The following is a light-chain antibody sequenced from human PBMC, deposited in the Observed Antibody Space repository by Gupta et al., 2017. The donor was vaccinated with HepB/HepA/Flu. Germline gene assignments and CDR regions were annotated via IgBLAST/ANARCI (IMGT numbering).Light chain of an antibody. CDR1: QSVRSF. Sequence: ELVLTQSPATLSLSPGERATLSCRASQSVRSFLAWYQQKPGQAPRLLIYDASNRATGIPARFSGRGSGTDFTLTISSLEPEDFAVYYCQQRSNWPPITFGQGTRLE. CDR2: DAS. V-gene: IGKV3-11*01. CDR3: QQRSNWPPIT. J-gene: IGKJ5*01.